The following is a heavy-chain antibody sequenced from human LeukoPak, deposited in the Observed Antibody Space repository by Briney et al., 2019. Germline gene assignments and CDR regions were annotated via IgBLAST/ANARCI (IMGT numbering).Heavy chain of an antibody. V-gene: IGHV4-38-2*02. J-gene: IGHJ4*02. CDR2: IYHSGST. D-gene: IGHD5-12*01. CDR1: GFSISHGYY. Sequence: PSETLSLTCTVSGFSISHGYYWGWVRQSPGKGLEWIGSIYHSGSTDYNPSLKSRVTISVDTSKNQFSLKLSSVTAADTAVYYCARGGWLRFFDYWGQGTLVTVSS. CDR3: ARGGWLRFFDY.